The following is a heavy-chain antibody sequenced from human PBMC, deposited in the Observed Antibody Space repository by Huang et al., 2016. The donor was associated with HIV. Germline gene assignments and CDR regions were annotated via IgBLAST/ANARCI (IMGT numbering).Heavy chain of an antibody. V-gene: IGHV1-69*01. CDR1: GGSFRNFA. CDR3: ATVDYYDTSGPQRGYFDN. D-gene: IGHD3-22*01. J-gene: IGHJ4*02. CDR2: IIPTLGTA. Sequence: QVRLVQSGAEVKKPGSSVKVSCKASGGSFRNFAIGWVRQAPGQGLEWMGGIIPTLGTANYAQKFQGRVTIIADESTSTAYMELSSLRSEDTAVYYCATVDYYDTSGPQRGYFDNWGQGTLVTVSS.